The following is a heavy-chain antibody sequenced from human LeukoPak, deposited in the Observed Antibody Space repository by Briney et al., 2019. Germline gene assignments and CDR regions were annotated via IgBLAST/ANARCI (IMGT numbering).Heavy chain of an antibody. CDR3: AKDKDYYGSGTSFDY. J-gene: IGHJ4*02. D-gene: IGHD3-10*01. CDR1: GFTFSSYA. V-gene: IGHV3-30*04. CDR2: ISYDGSNK. Sequence: GGSLRLSCAASGFTFSSYAMHWVRQAPGKGLEWVAVISYDGSNKYYADSVKGRFTISRDNSKNTLYLQMNSLRAEDTAVYYCAKDKDYYGSGTSFDYWGQGTLVTVSS.